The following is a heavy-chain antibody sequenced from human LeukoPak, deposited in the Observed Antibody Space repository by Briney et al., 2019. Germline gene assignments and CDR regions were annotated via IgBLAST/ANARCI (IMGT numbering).Heavy chain of an antibody. CDR3: ARHVPGGSGDY. J-gene: IGHJ4*02. V-gene: IGHV4-59*08. Sequence: NPSETLSLTCTVSGGSISSYYWSWIRQPPGKGLEWIGYIYYSGSTNYNPSLKSRVTISVDTSKNQFSLKLSSVTAADTAVYYCARHVPGGSGDYWGQGTLVTVSS. D-gene: IGHD3-10*01. CDR2: IYYSGST. CDR1: GGSISSYY.